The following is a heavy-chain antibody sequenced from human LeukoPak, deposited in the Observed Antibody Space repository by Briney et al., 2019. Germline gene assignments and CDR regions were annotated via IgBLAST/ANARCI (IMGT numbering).Heavy chain of an antibody. J-gene: IGHJ5*02. V-gene: IGHV1-69*04. CDR3: ARDGTLGLSSGYYYGEGWFDP. CDR1: GDTLTTYA. D-gene: IGHD3-22*01. CDR2: VIPMLNIP. Sequence: SVKVSCKASGDTLTTYAINWVRQAPGQGLVWLGRVIPMLNIPHYAQKFQGRITITADTSTNTSYMELRSLTSDDTAVYYCARDGTLGLSSGYYYGEGWFDPWGQGTLVTVSS.